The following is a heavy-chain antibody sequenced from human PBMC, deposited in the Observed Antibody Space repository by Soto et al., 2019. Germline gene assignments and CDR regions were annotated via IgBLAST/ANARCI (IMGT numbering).Heavy chain of an antibody. CDR3: VITKWSDGGYYLMD. Sequence: DVQLVESGGGLVQPGGSLRLSCAASEFTFSDHYMDWVRQAPGKGLEWVARIRSKPNDYTTEYAASVRGRFTISRDDSEKSLFLQMNTLQPEDTALYYCVITKWSDGGYYLMDWGQGNLVTVSS. J-gene: IGHJ4*02. CDR1: EFTFSDHY. D-gene: IGHD4-17*01. V-gene: IGHV3-72*01. CDR2: IRSKPNDYTT.